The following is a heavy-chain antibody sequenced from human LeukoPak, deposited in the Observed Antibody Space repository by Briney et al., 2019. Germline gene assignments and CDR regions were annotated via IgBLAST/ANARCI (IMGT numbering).Heavy chain of an antibody. CDR1: GGSFRGYY. CDR3: ATWADYYGSGSYVDY. CDR2: INHSGST. D-gene: IGHD3-10*01. Sequence: PSETLSLTCAVYGGSFRGYYWSWIRQPPGKGLEWIGEINHSGSTNYNPPLKSRVTISVDTSKNQFSLKLSSVTAADTAVYYCATWADYYGSGSYVDYWGQGTLVTVSS. V-gene: IGHV4-34*01. J-gene: IGHJ4*02.